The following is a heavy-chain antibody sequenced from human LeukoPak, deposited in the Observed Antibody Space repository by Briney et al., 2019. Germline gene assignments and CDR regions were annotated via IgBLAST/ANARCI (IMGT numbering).Heavy chain of an antibody. D-gene: IGHD6-19*01. J-gene: IGHJ4*02. V-gene: IGHV3-74*01. Sequence: GGSLRLSCVASGFTFSNYWMSWVRQAPGKGLVWVSRINSDGSSTSYADSVKGRLTISRYNAKNTLYLQMNSLRAEDTAVYYCARVDSSGWSVSDYWGQGTLVTVSS. CDR2: INSDGSST. CDR1: GFTFSNYW. CDR3: ARVDSSGWSVSDY.